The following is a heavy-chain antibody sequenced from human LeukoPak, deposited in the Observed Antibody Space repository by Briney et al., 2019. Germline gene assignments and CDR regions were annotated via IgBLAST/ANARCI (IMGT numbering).Heavy chain of an antibody. J-gene: IGHJ6*03. CDR3: AGLRRAYYYYMDV. V-gene: IGHV3-21*06. Sequence: GGSLRLSCAASEVTFSTYTMTWVRQAPGRGLEWVSSISGSGNYIYYADSLKGRFTISRDNANNLLFLQMSSLRAEDTAVYFCAGLRRAYYYYMDVWGKGTTVTVSS. CDR2: ISGSGNYI. CDR1: EVTFSTYT.